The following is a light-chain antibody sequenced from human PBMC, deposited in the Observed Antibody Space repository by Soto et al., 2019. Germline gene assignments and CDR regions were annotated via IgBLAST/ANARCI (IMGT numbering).Light chain of an antibody. CDR1: QSISSY. Sequence: DVKMTQSPSSLSASVGDRVTITCRASQSISSYLNWYQQKPGKAPKLLIYAASSLQSGVPSRFSGSGSGTDFTLTISSLQHEDFATYYCQQSYYNPTFGQGTKVDI. CDR3: QQSYYNPT. J-gene: IGKJ1*01. CDR2: AAS. V-gene: IGKV1-39*01.